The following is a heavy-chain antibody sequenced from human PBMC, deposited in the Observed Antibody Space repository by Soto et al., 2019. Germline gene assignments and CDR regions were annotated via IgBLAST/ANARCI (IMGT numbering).Heavy chain of an antibody. CDR2: IYYSGST. CDR3: ARVSLSYGDYVFWFDP. D-gene: IGHD4-17*01. V-gene: IGHV4-59*01. CDR1: GGSISSYY. Sequence: SETLSLTCTVSGGSISSYYWSWIRQPPGNGLEWIGYIYYSGSTNYNPSLKSRVTISVDTSKNQFSLKLSSVTAADTAVYYCARVSLSYGDYVFWFDPWGQGTLVTVSS. J-gene: IGHJ5*02.